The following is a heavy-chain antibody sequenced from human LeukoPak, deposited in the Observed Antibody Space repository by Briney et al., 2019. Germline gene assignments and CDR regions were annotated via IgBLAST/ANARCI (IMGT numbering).Heavy chain of an antibody. CDR2: ISGSGGST. V-gene: IGHV3-23*01. D-gene: IGHD3-10*01. CDR3: AKDGASYYYGSGSPYYFDY. J-gene: IGHJ4*02. Sequence: PGGSLRLSCAASGFTFSSYWMSWVRQAPGKGLEWVSAISGSGGSTYYADSVKGRFTISRDNSKNTLYLQMNSLRAEDTAVYYCAKDGASYYYGSGSPYYFDYWGQGTLVTVSS. CDR1: GFTFSSYW.